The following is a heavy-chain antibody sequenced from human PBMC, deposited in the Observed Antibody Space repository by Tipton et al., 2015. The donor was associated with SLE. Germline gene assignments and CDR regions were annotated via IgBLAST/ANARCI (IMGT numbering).Heavy chain of an antibody. D-gene: IGHD3-3*01. CDR1: GGSISSGSYS. J-gene: IGHJ4*02. CDR2: IYTSGST. Sequence: TLSLTCTVSGGSISSGSYSWIWIRQPAGKELEWIGRIYTSGSTNYNPSLKSRVTISEDTSKNQFYLKLSSVTAADTAVYYCARGQAFGVVLSPIVWGQGTLVTVSS. V-gene: IGHV4-61*02. CDR3: ARGQAFGVVLSPIV.